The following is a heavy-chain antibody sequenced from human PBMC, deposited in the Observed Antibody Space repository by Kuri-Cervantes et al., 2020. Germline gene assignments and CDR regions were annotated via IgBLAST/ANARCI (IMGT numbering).Heavy chain of an antibody. D-gene: IGHD1-26*01. CDR1: GGTFSSYA. V-gene: IGHV1-69*05. CDR3: ATDQPPRGSYFEY. CDR2: IIPIFGTA. J-gene: IGHJ4*02. Sequence: SVKVSCKASGGTFSSYAISWVRQAPGQGLEWMGGIIPIFGTANYTQKFRGRVTITTDESTSTAYMELSSLRSEDTAVYYCATDQPPRGSYFEYWGQGTLVTVSS.